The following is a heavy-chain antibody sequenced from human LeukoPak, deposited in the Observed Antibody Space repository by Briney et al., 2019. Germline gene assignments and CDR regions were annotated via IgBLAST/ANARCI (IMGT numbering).Heavy chain of an antibody. CDR3: ARSAMVRGVIGEDDY. V-gene: IGHV5-51*03. J-gene: IGHJ4*02. D-gene: IGHD3-10*01. CDR2: IYPGDSES. CDR1: GYSFTSYW. Sequence: GESLKISCKGSGYSFTSYWIAWVRQMPGKGLEWMGIIYPGDSESRYSPSFQGQVTVSADKSISTAYLQWSSLKASDTAMYYCARSAMVRGVIGEDDYWGQGTLVTVSS.